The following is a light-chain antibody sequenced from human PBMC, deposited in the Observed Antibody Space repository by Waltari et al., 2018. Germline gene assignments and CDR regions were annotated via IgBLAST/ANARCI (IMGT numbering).Light chain of an antibody. CDR2: DVN. Sequence: QSALTQPRSVSGSPGQSVTISCTGSSSDVGLYDYVSWYQHQPGKAPKLIIYDVNKRPSGVPSRFSASQSGNTASLTISGLQAEDEADYYCWSFAGRYTWVFGGGTKLSVL. J-gene: IGLJ3*02. CDR1: SSDVGLYDY. CDR3: WSFAGRYTWV. V-gene: IGLV2-11*01.